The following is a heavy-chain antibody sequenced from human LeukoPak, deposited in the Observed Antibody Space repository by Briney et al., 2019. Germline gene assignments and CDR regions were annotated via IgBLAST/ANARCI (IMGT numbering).Heavy chain of an antibody. J-gene: IGHJ4*02. CDR3: AREKVVDTIGEIFAY. V-gene: IGHV1-18*01. CDR1: GYTFTSYC. D-gene: IGHD5-12*01. Sequence: ASVTVSCKASGYTFTSYCISWVRQAPGQGLKWMGWISNYNGNTNYAQTLQRRATMTTDTSTRTPYMEQRSLRSDDTAVYYCAREKVVDTIGEIFAYWGQGTLVTVYS. CDR2: ISNYNGNT.